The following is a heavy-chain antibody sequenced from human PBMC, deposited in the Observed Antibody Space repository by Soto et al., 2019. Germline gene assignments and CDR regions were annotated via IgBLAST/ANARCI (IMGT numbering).Heavy chain of an antibody. CDR3: ARRRVNYPIDY. CDR2: ISNSGDST. CDR1: GFTFSSYT. J-gene: IGHJ4*02. Sequence: GGSLRLSCAASGFTFSSYTMNWVRQAPGKGLEWVSGISNSGDSTYYADSVKGRFTISRDSSKNTLFLQMNSLRTEDTAVYYCARRRVNYPIDYWGQGTLVTVSS. V-gene: IGHV3-23*01. D-gene: IGHD3-10*01.